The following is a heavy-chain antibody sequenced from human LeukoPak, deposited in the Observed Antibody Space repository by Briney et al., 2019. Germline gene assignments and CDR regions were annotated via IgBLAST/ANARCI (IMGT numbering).Heavy chain of an antibody. CDR3: ARDSHYDSSGYYYGPSNWFDP. Sequence: ASVKVSCKASGYTFTGYYMHWVRQAPGQGLEWMGWINPNSGGTNYEQKFQGRGSMTRDTSISTAYMELSRMRSDDTAVYYCARDSHYDSSGYYYGPSNWFDPWGQGTLVTVSS. CDR2: INPNSGGT. D-gene: IGHD3-22*01. CDR1: GYTFTGYY. V-gene: IGHV1-2*02. J-gene: IGHJ5*02.